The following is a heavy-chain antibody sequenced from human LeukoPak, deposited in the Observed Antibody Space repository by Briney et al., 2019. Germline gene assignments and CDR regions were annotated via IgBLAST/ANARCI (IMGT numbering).Heavy chain of an antibody. Sequence: GSSVKASCKASGGTFSSYAISWVRQAPGQGLEWMGGIIPIFGTANYAQKFQGRVTITADESTSTAYMELSSLRSEDTAVYYCARGYCSSTSCHRGAFDIWGQGTMVTVSS. CDR3: ARGYCSSTSCHRGAFDI. J-gene: IGHJ3*02. V-gene: IGHV1-69*01. CDR1: GGTFSSYA. CDR2: IIPIFGTA. D-gene: IGHD2-2*01.